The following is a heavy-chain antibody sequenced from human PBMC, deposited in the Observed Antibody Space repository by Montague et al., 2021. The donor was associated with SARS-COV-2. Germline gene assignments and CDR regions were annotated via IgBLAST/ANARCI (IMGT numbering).Heavy chain of an antibody. CDR2: LSASGST. V-gene: IGHV4-39*02. CDR3: ARPGCFSGWFAFDD. Sequence: SETLSLTCIVYGESIDSDTYYWSCLRQSPGKGLEGNGNLSASGSTYSNPSLRSRVTISMDTSKNHFSLKENSVTATDTAVYFCARPGCFSGWFAFDDWGQGTLVSVSS. J-gene: IGHJ4*02. D-gene: IGHD3-10*01. CDR1: GESIDSDTYY.